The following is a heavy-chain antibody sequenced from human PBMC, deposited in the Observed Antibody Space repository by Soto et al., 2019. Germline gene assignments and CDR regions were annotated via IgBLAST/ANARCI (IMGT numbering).Heavy chain of an antibody. D-gene: IGHD2-8*01. V-gene: IGHV4-59*01. Sequence: SETLSLTCSVSGGSISRYYWSWIRQPPGKGLEWIGYAYYSGDTGYNPSLKSRVTMAVDTSKSQVSLKLSSVTAADTAVYYCARDRSTYGGGGTGEVKENWFDPWGQGALVTVSS. CDR3: ARDRSTYGGGGTGEVKENWFDP. CDR1: GGSISRYY. J-gene: IGHJ5*02. CDR2: AYYSGDT.